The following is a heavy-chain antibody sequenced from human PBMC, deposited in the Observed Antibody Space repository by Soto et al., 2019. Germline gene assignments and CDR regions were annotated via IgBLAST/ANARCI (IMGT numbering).Heavy chain of an antibody. CDR3: ANWGGLNFPRLY. CDR2: VHQFVGT. CDR1: GGSIYTDDW. D-gene: IGHD3-16*01. V-gene: IGHV4-4*02. Sequence: QVRLQESGPGLVEPSGTLSLTCAVSGGSIYTDDWWTWVRQTPGQGLACIGEVHQFVGTNYNPSLRSRVTISIDKYKNQCSLELNSATAAVTSVYSCANWGGLNFPRLYWGPGTMVTVSS. J-gene: IGHJ4*02.